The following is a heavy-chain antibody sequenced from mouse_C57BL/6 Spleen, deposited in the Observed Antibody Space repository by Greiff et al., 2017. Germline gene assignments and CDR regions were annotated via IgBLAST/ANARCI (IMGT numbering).Heavy chain of an antibody. Sequence: QVQLKESGPGLVAPSPRLSISCTVSGFSLTSYAISWVRQPPGKGLEWLGVIWPGGGTNYNSALKSRLSISKDNSKSQVFLKMNSMQTDDTASYYCARRITTVVAFDYWGQGTTLTVSS. J-gene: IGHJ2*01. V-gene: IGHV2-9-1*01. CDR3: ARRITTVVAFDY. CDR2: IWPGGGT. D-gene: IGHD1-1*01. CDR1: GFSLTSYA.